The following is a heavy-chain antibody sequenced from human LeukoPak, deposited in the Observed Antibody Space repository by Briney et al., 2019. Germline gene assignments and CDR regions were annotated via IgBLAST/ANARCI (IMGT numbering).Heavy chain of an antibody. V-gene: IGHV4-34*01. CDR1: GGSFSGYY. CDR2: INHSGST. Sequence: PSETLSLTCAVYGGSFSGYYWSWIRQPPGKGLEWIGEINHSGSTNYNPSLKSRVTISVDTSKNQFSLKLSSVTAADTAVYYCARAYASYFLTDYWGQGTLVTVSS. J-gene: IGHJ4*02. D-gene: IGHD1-26*01. CDR3: ARAYASYFLTDY.